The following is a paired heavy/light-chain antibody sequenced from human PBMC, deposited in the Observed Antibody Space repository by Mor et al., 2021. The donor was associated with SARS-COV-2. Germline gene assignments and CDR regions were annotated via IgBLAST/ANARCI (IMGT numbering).Heavy chain of an antibody. V-gene: IGHV3-49*05. CDR3: SRGRICCGITWYYFDY. CDR1: GFTFGDYG. D-gene: IGHD2-21*01. Sequence: DVQLVESGGGLVRPGRSLTLSCSTSGFTFGDYGLSWFRQAPGKGLEWVGFIRSKLYGGATEYAASLKDRFSVSRDDSNSIAFLHIKSLKTEDTAVYYCSRGRICCGITWYYFDYWGQGTLVTVSS. J-gene: IGHJ4*02. CDR2: IRSKLYGGAT.
Light chain of an antibody. CDR2: EAS. CDR3: QQYKSYWT. V-gene: IGKV1-5*03. CDR1: QTINNW. Sequence: DIQLTQSPSILSASVGDRVTITCRASQTINNWLAWYQQKPGKAPKLLIYEASTLESGVPSRFSGSGSGTEFTLTISSLQPDDFATYHCQQYKSYWTFGPGTKVEIK. J-gene: IGKJ1*01.